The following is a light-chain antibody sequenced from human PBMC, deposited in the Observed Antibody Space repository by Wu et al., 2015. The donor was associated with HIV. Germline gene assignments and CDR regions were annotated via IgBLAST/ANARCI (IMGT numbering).Light chain of an antibody. Sequence: QSVSTQPTLRPRYHGRNLRPRLPRLLIYGAXAGTGVPARFSGGGSGTDFTLTISSLEPEDFAVYYCQQRGYRPRSFGQGTRLEIK. CDR3: QQRGYRPRS. V-gene: IGKV3-11*01. CDR2: GAX. CDR1: QSVSTQ. J-gene: IGKJ2*03.